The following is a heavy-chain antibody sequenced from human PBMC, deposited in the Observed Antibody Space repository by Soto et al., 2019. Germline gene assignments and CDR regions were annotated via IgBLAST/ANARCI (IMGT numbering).Heavy chain of an antibody. J-gene: IGHJ6*02. CDR3: ATDRLSDILTGEIYYYYGMDV. CDR2: FDPEDGET. D-gene: IGHD3-9*01. V-gene: IGHV1-24*01. Sequence: ASVKVSCKVSGYTLTELSMHWVRQAPGKGLEWMGGFDPEDGETIYAQKFQGRVTMTEDTSTDTAYMELSSLRSEDTAVYYCATDRLSDILTGEIYYYYGMDVWGQGTTVTVSS. CDR1: GYTLTELS.